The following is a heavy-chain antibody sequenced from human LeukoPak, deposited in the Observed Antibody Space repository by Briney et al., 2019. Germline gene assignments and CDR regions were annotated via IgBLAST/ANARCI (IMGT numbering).Heavy chain of an antibody. CDR1: GDSVSSNIAA. V-gene: IGHV6-1*01. CDR3: ARVAGYLPTRWFDP. CDR2: TYYRSKWYN. D-gene: IGHD6-25*01. Sequence: SQTLSLTCAISGDSVSSNIAAWNWIRQSPSRGLEWLGRTYYRSKWYNDYAISVKSRIIINPDTSKNQFFLLLTSVTAADTAVYYCARVAGYLPTRWFDPWGQGTHVTVSS. J-gene: IGHJ5*02.